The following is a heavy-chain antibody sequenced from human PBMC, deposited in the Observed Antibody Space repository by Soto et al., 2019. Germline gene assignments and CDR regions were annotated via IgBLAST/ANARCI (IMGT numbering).Heavy chain of an antibody. Sequence: SETLSLTCTVSGGSISSYYWSWIRQPPGKGLEWIGYIYYSGSTNYNPSLKSRVTISVDTSKNQFSLKLSSVTAADTAVYYCARLIAAAGRGPYNWFDPWGQGTLVTVSS. J-gene: IGHJ5*02. D-gene: IGHD6-13*01. CDR2: IYYSGST. CDR3: ARLIAAAGRGPYNWFDP. CDR1: GGSISSYY. V-gene: IGHV4-59*01.